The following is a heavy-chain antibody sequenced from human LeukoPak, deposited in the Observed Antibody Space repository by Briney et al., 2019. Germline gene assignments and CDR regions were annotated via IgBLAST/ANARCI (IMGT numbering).Heavy chain of an antibody. CDR3: ARDLISSSWYEEYFQH. V-gene: IGHV3-48*01. Sequence: GGSLRLSCAVSGFTFSSYSMNWVRQAPGKGLEWVSYISSSSSTIYYADSVKGRFTISRDNAKNSLYLQMNSLRAEDTAVYYCARDLISSSWYEEYFQHWGQGTLVTVSS. J-gene: IGHJ1*01. CDR2: ISSSSSTI. CDR1: GFTFSSYS. D-gene: IGHD6-13*01.